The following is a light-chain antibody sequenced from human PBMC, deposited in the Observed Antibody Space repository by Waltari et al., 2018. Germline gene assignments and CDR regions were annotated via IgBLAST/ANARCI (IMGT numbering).Light chain of an antibody. J-gene: IGKJ4*01. CDR1: QSVENY. Sequence: DIQVTQSPSSLSASVGDRVNITCRASQSVENYLNWYQQKPGKAPKLLIYGASSLQSGVPSRVSGSGSGTDFTLTIRNLQPEDCATYYCQQSFSTPLTFGGGTKVEIK. CDR2: GAS. CDR3: QQSFSTPLT. V-gene: IGKV1-39*01.